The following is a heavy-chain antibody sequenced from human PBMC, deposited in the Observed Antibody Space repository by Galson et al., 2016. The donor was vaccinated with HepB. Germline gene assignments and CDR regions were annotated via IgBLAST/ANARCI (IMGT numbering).Heavy chain of an antibody. J-gene: IGHJ4*02. V-gene: IGHV3-33*01. Sequence: LRLFCAASGFTFSTYGMHWVRQAPGKGLEWVAAIWYDGSNQYYAHSVEGRFTISRDNSKNTVFLQMNSLRAEDTAVYYCARGRGYGDSPAYFDYWGQGTLVTVSS. D-gene: IGHD4-17*01. CDR2: IWYDGSNQ. CDR3: ARGRGYGDSPAYFDY. CDR1: GFTFSTYG.